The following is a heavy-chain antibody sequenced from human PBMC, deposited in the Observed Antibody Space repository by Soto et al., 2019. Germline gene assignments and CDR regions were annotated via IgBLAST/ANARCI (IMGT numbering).Heavy chain of an antibody. D-gene: IGHD4-17*01. CDR2: INHSGST. CDR1: GGSISSYY. CDR3: ARGRRTAVTIDY. Sequence: SETLSLTCAVYGGSISSYYWSWIRQPPGKGLEWIGEINHSGSTNYNPSLKSRVTISVDTSKNQFSLKLSSVTAADTAVYYCARGRRTAVTIDYWGQGTLVTVSS. V-gene: IGHV4-34*01. J-gene: IGHJ4*02.